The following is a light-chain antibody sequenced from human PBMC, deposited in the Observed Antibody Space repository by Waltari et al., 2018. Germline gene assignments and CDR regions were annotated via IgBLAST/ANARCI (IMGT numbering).Light chain of an antibody. CDR3: FSTTADTWV. Sequence: SSELTQPSSVSVSPGQTARITCSGDIPSEGYARWFQQKPGQAPKVILYKNRERPSWTPDGYSGSTSGTTVTLTISGAQVDDEADYYCFSTTADTWVFGGGTKLTVL. CDR1: IPSEGY. CDR2: KNR. J-gene: IGLJ3*02. V-gene: IGLV3-27*01.